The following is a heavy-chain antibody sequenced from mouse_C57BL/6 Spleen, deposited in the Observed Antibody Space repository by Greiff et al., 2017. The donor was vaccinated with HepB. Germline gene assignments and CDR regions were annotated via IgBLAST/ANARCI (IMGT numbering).Heavy chain of an antibody. CDR1: GYTFTSYW. J-gene: IGHJ2*01. V-gene: IGHV1-52*01. CDR3: ARSLFYYYGSRDY. Sequence: QVQLQQPGAELVRPGSSVKLSCKASGYTFTSYWMHWVKQRPIQGLEWIGNIDPSDSETHYNQKFKDKATLTVDKSSSTAYMQLSSLTSEDSAVYYCARSLFYYYGSRDYWGQGTTLTVSS. CDR2: IDPSDSET. D-gene: IGHD1-1*01.